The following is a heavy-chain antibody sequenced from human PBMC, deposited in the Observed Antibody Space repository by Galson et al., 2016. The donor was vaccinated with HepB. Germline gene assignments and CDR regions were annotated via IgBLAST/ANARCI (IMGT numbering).Heavy chain of an antibody. Sequence: SLRLSCAASGFTFSTSAVHWVRQAPGKGLEWVAVISSDGRNQVYADSVTGRFTISRDNSKDTLYLQMNSLRAEDTAVYYCGKDGGYTYALGYWGRGTLVTVSS. CDR2: ISSDGRNQ. V-gene: IGHV3-30*04. D-gene: IGHD5-18*01. CDR1: GFTFSTSA. J-gene: IGHJ4*02. CDR3: GKDGGYTYALGY.